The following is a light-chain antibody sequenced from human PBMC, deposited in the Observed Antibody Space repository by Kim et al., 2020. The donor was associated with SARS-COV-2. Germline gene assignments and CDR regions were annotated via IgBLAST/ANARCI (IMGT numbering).Light chain of an antibody. Sequence: DIQMTQSPSTLSASVGDRVTITCRASQSVGNYLAWYQQRPGKAPNLLILKASDLESGVPSRFSGSGSGTEFTLTISSLQPDDFATYYCQEYSSSSGYTFGQGTKLEIK. J-gene: IGKJ2*01. CDR1: QSVGNY. CDR3: QEYSSSSGYT. CDR2: KAS. V-gene: IGKV1-5*03.